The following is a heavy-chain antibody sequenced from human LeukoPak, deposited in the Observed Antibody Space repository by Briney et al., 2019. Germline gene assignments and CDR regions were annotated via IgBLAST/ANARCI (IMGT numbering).Heavy chain of an antibody. J-gene: IGHJ3*01. CDR2: IHHDGRT. D-gene: IGHD4-17*01. Sequence: AETLALTCAVYCGSLSGHYWSWIRQSPGKGLEWIGDIHHDGRTKYSPSLKSRVSILLHTSKNEVSLRLPPVTPADTALYLCAREPVPTDYGDTVNAYDLWGQGTMVLVSS. V-gene: IGHV4-34*01. CDR1: CGSLSGHY. CDR3: AREPVPTDYGDTVNAYDL.